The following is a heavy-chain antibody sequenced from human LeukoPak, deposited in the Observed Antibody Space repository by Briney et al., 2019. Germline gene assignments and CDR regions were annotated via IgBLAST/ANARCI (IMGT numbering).Heavy chain of an antibody. CDR2: MNPNSGNT. Sequence: ASVKVSCKASGYTFTSYDINWVRQATGQGLEWMGWMNPNSGNTGYAQKFQGRVTMTRNTPISTAYMELSSLRSEDTAVYYCATLVAAIYYYGMDVWGQGTTVTVSS. V-gene: IGHV1-8*01. CDR1: GYTFTSYD. J-gene: IGHJ6*02. D-gene: IGHD2-15*01. CDR3: ATLVAAIYYYGMDV.